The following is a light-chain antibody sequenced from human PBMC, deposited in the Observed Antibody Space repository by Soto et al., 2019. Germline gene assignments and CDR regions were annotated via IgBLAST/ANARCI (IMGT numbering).Light chain of an antibody. CDR1: QSIVTY. CDR2: AAS. V-gene: IGKV1-9*01. Sequence: DIHITQSPSSLSASVGDRVTITCRASQSIVTYLNWYLQKPGKAPKLLIYAASNLQSGVPSRFSGSGSGTEFTLTISSLQPDDFATYYCQHYNSYSEAFGQGTKVDIK. CDR3: QHYNSYSEA. J-gene: IGKJ1*01.